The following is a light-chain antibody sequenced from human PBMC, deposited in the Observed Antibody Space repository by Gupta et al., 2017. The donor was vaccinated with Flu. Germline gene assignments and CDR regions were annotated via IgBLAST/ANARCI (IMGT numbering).Light chain of an antibody. J-gene: IGKJ1*01. CDR3: MQGLNTPQT. V-gene: IGKV2-28*01. CDR2: WGS. CDR1: QSLLDSNGFNY. Sequence: EIVMNQSHISLPVIPGEPAAISCRSSQSLLDSNGFNYLDWYVQKSGQAPQLLIYWGSTRASGVPDRFSGSGSGTDFTLKINRLEAEDVGVYYCMQGLNTPQTFGQRTKVEI.